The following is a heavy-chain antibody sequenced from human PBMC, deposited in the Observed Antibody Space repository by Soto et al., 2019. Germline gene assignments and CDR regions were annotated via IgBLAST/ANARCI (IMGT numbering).Heavy chain of an antibody. CDR3: EKASGGYSYAYEPNY. D-gene: IGHD5-18*01. Sequence: EVQLLQSGGGLVQPGGSLRLSCAASGFTFTNYAFTWVRQAPGKGLEWVSSISGGGVATYYADSVKGRFTISRDNSKDKLFLQMNNLRADDTALYYCEKASGGYSYAYEPNYWGQGTLVTVSS. CDR2: ISGGGVAT. V-gene: IGHV3-23*01. J-gene: IGHJ4*02. CDR1: GFTFTNYA.